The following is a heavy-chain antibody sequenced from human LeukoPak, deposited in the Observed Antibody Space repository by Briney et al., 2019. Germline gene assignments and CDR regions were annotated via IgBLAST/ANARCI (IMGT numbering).Heavy chain of an antibody. CDR1: GGSISSSSYY. CDR3: ARASLYGYNNFDY. V-gene: IGHV4-39*07. J-gene: IGHJ4*02. D-gene: IGHD5-24*01. Sequence: SETLSLTCTVSGGSISSSSYYWGWIRQPPGKGLEWIGYIYHSGSTYYNPSLKSRVTISVDRSKNQFSLKLSSVTAADTAVYYCARASLYGYNNFDYWGQGTLVTVSS. CDR2: IYHSGST.